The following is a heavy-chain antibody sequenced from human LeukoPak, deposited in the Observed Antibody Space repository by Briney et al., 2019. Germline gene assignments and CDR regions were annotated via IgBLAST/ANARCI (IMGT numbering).Heavy chain of an antibody. CDR1: GGSFSGYY. CDR3: ARHSRMYYYDSSGYDVDY. CDR2: INHSGST. Sequence: PSETLSLTCAVYGGSFSGYYWSWIRQPPVKVLEWIGEINHSGSTNYNPSLKSRVTISVDTSKNQFSLKLSSVTAADTAVYYCARHSRMYYYDSSGYDVDYWGQGTLVTVSS. J-gene: IGHJ4*02. V-gene: IGHV4-34*01. D-gene: IGHD3-22*01.